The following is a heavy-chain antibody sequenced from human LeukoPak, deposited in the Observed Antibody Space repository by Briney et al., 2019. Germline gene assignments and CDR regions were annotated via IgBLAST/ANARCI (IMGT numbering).Heavy chain of an antibody. J-gene: IGHJ5*02. CDR1: GYSFNDDY. V-gene: IGHV1-2*02. D-gene: IGHD3-3*02. CDR2: INPNSCDT. CDR3: ARFGTFGVVPLGFDP. Sequence: ASVKVSCKASGYSFNDDYIHCVRQAPGRGVEWMGWINPNSCDTNYAKKFQGRVTMTRDTSIKTAYMELSRLRSDETAVYYCARFGTFGVVPLGFDPWGQGTLVTVSS.